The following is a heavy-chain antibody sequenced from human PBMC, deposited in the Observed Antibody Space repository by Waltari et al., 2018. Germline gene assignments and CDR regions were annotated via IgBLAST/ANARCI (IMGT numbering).Heavy chain of an antibody. CDR2: ISYDGSNK. Sequence: QVQLVESGGGVVQPGRSLRLSCAASGFTFSRYPMHWGRQAPGKGLEWVAVISYDGSNKYYADSVKGRFTISRDNSKNTLYLQMNSLRAEDTAVYYCARDRLPGYWGQGTLVTVSS. J-gene: IGHJ4*02. CDR3: ARDRLPGY. CDR1: GFTFSRYP. V-gene: IGHV3-30-3*01. D-gene: IGHD2-15*01.